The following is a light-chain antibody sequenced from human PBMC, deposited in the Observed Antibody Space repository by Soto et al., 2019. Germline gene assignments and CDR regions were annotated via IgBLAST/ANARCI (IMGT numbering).Light chain of an antibody. J-gene: IGLJ2*01. CDR3: ATWDDSLNGGV. V-gene: IGLV1-44*01. CDR1: SSNIGSNT. CDR2: SNS. Sequence: QAVVTQPPSASGTPGQRVTISCSGSSSNIGSNTVNWYQQLPGTAPKLLIYSNSQRPSGVPDRFSGSKSGTSASLAISGLQSEDEADYYCATWDDSLNGGVFGGGTKLTVL.